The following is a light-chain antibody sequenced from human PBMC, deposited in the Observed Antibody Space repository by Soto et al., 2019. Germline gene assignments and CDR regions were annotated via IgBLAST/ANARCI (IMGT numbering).Light chain of an antibody. J-gene: IGKJ2*01. CDR3: QQYDSYPYT. V-gene: IGKV1-5*01. CDR2: DAS. CDR1: QSITSW. Sequence: DIQMTQSPSTQSASVGDRVTITCRASQSITSWLAWYQHKSGKAPELLIYDASTLESGVPSRFSGRGSGTEFTLTITSLQLDDFATYFCQQYDSYPYTFGQGTKLEIK.